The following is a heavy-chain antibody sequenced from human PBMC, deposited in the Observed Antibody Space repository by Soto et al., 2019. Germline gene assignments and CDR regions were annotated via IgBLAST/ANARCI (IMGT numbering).Heavy chain of an antibody. CDR1: SGSISTSNW. CDR2: INHRGST. Sequence: QVQLQESSPGLVKPSGTLSLTCAGSSGSISTSNWWSRVRQPPGKGLEWIGEINHRGSTNYNPTLKSRVTLSVDKSKDQFSLKLSSVTAGDTTVYYCANMVQGVYPSWAQGTLVPVSS. J-gene: IGHJ1*01. V-gene: IGHV4-4*02. CDR3: ANMVQGVYPS. D-gene: IGHD3-10*01.